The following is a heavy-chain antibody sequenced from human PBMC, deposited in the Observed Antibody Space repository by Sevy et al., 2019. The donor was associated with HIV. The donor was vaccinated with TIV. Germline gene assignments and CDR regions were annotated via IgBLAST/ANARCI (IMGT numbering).Heavy chain of an antibody. D-gene: IGHD3-16*01. Sequence: LSLTCAASGFTFSDYGVHWVRQTPHKGLEWVAVMSIDGNDKHYADSARGRFTIPRDKSKNTLFLELNSLRHEDTAGYFCARVSTVGAMMDALDTWGQGTMVTVSS. CDR1: GFTFSDYG. J-gene: IGHJ3*02. CDR3: ARVSTVGAMMDALDT. CDR2: MSIDGNDK. V-gene: IGHV3-30*03.